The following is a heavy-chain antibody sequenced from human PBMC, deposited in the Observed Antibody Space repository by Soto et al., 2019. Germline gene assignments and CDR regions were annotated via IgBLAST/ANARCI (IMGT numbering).Heavy chain of an antibody. CDR3: ARDCGNTSCFHMDV. J-gene: IGHJ6*02. V-gene: IGHV1-69*13. D-gene: IGHD2-2*01. Sequence: GASVKVSCKASGGTFSSYLISWVRQAPGQGLEWMGGIIPMFRTANYPEKFQGRVTITADESSNTSYMELSSLRSEDTAVYYCARDCGNTSCFHMDVWGQGTTVTVSS. CDR1: GGTFSSYL. CDR2: IIPMFRTA.